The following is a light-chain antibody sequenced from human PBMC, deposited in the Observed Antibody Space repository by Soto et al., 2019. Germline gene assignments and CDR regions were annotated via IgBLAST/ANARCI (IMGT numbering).Light chain of an antibody. CDR1: QGIRHD. V-gene: IGKV1-6*01. CDR3: LQDYSYPWT. Sequence: AIQMTQSPSSLSASVGDRVTITCRASQGIRHDLGWYQQKPGKAPKLLIFGASSLESEVPSRFSGSGSGTDFTLTISSLQPEDFATYYCLQDYSYPWTFGQGTKVDVK. J-gene: IGKJ1*01. CDR2: GAS.